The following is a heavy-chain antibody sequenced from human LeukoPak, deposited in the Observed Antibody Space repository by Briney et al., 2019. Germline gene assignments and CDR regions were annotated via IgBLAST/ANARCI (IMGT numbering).Heavy chain of an antibody. J-gene: IGHJ5*02. CDR3: AKLSGSGSSYPYNH. V-gene: IGHV3-53*01. D-gene: IGHD3-10*01. Sequence: GGSLRLSCAASGFTVSANYMNWVRQAPGKGLEWVSVIYSSGHTYYADSVKGRFTISRDTSKNTQYLQMNSLRVEDSAVYYCAKLSGSGSSYPYNHWGQGTLVTVSS. CDR2: IYSSGHT. CDR1: GFTVSANY.